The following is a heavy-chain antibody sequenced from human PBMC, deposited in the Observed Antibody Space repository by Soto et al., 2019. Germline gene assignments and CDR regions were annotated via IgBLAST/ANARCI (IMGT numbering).Heavy chain of an antibody. CDR1: GGSISSGDYY. D-gene: IGHD3-22*01. CDR2: IYYSGST. CDR3: ARADSSGYSYFDY. J-gene: IGHJ4*02. Sequence: QVQLQESGPGLVKPSETLSLTCTVSGGSISSGDYYWSWIRQPPGTGLEWIGYIYYSGSTYYNPSLESRITISVDTSKNQFSLKLSSVTAADTAVYYGARADSSGYSYFDYWGQGSLVTVSS. V-gene: IGHV4-30-4*01.